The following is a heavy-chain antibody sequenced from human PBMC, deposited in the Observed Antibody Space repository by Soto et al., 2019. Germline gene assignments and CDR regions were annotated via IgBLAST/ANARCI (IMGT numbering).Heavy chain of an antibody. Sequence: SETLSLTCTVSGGSVSSGSYYWSWIRQPPGKGLEWIGYIYYSGSTKYNSSLKSRVTISVDTSKNQFSLKLSSVTAADTAVYYCAREGSSGYYTFDHWGQGTLVTVSS. V-gene: IGHV4-61*01. CDR1: GGSVSSGSYY. D-gene: IGHD3-22*01. CDR3: AREGSSGYYTFDH. J-gene: IGHJ4*02. CDR2: IYYSGST.